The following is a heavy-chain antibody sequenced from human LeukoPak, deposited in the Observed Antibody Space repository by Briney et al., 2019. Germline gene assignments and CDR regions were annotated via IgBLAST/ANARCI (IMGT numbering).Heavy chain of an antibody. CDR3: ARGRIPARPTFGY. V-gene: IGHV4-34*01. CDR2: INHSGST. D-gene: IGHD6-6*01. Sequence: SETLSLTSADSGGPFSGYYGSWIRQPPGKGLEWIGEINHSGSTNYNPSLKSRVTISVDTSKNQFSLKLTSVTAADTTVYYCARGRIPARPTFGYWGQGTLVTVSS. CDR1: GGPFSGYY. J-gene: IGHJ4*02.